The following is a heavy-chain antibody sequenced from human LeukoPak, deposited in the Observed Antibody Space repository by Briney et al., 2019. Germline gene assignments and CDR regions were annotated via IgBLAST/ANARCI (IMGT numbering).Heavy chain of an antibody. CDR1: GLTFSSYG. CDR2: IWYDGSNK. V-gene: IGHV3-33*01. J-gene: IGHJ4*02. Sequence: PGGSLRLSCAVSGLTFSSYGMHWVRQAPGKGLEWVAVIWYDGSNKYYADSVKGRFTISRDNSKNTLYLQMNSLRAEDTAVYYCLVTTRSRGFDYWGQGTLVTVSS. D-gene: IGHD1/OR15-1a*01. CDR3: LVTTRSRGFDY.